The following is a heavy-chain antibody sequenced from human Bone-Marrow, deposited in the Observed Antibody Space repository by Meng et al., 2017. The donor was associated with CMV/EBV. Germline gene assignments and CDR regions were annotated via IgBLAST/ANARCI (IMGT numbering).Heavy chain of an antibody. Sequence: GGSLRLSCAASGFTFSSYSMNWVRQAPGKGLEWVSSISSSSSYIYYADSVKGRFTISRDNAKNSLYLQMNSLRAEDTAVYYCARDLGYFDSHYYYGMDVWGQGTTFTVSS. J-gene: IGHJ6*02. D-gene: IGHD3-9*01. CDR2: ISSSSSYI. CDR3: ARDLGYFDSHYYYGMDV. CDR1: GFTFSSYS. V-gene: IGHV3-21*01.